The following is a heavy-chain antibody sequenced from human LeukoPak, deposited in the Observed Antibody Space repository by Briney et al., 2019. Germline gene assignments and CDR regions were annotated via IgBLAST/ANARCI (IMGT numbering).Heavy chain of an antibody. Sequence: PGGSLRLSCAASGFTLSSYAMHWVRQAPGKGLEYVSGISSDGGSTYYANSVKGRFTVSRDIFKNTLYLQMGSLRIEDMAVYYCARDLHTNYGPFDYWGQGTLVTVSS. CDR1: GFTLSSYA. CDR3: ARDLHTNYGPFDY. J-gene: IGHJ4*02. CDR2: ISSDGGST. D-gene: IGHD4-11*01. V-gene: IGHV3-64*01.